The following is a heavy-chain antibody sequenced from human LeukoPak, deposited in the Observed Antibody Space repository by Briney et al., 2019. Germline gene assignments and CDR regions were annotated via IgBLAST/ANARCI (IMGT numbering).Heavy chain of an antibody. CDR3: ARGNYDILTGYYPIDY. J-gene: IGHJ4*02. Sequence: GGSLRLSCAASGVTFSSYGMHWVRQAPGKGLEGVAVISYDGSNKYYADSVKGRFTISRDNSKNTLYLQMNSLRAEDTAVYYCARGNYDILTGYYPIDYWGQGTLVTVSS. CDR1: GVTFSSYG. V-gene: IGHV3-30*03. CDR2: ISYDGSNK. D-gene: IGHD3-9*01.